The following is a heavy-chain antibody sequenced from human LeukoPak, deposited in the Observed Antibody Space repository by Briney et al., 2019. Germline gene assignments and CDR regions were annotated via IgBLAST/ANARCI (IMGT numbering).Heavy chain of an antibody. CDR2: ISSSGSTI. V-gene: IGHV3-11*01. CDR3: AKDGQTMHLPPYYYYYYMDV. CDR1: GFTFSDYY. D-gene: IGHD2-2*01. Sequence: GGSLRLSCAASGFTFSDYYMSWIRQAPGKGLEWVSYISSSGSTIYYADSVKGRFTISRDNAKNSLYLQMNSLRAEDTAVYYCAKDGQTMHLPPYYYYYYMDVWGKGTTVTFSS. J-gene: IGHJ6*03.